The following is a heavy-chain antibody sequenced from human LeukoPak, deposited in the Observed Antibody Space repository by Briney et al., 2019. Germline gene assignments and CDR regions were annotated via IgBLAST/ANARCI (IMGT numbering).Heavy chain of an antibody. CDR3: ARSEERYYDILTGYYVGGFDI. J-gene: IGHJ3*02. V-gene: IGHV1-46*01. CDR1: GYTCTNYF. D-gene: IGHD3-9*01. Sequence: GAPVKPCCTASGYTCTNYFMHWVRQSPGQGLEWMGIVNPSDGHTTYAQSFQGRFTISRDNSKNTLYLQMNSLRAEDTAVYYCARSEERYYDILTGYYVGGFDIWGNRVIVSVSS. CDR2: VNPSDGHT.